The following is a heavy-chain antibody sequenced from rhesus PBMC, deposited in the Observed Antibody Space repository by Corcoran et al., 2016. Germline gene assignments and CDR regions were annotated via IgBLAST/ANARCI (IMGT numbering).Heavy chain of an antibody. J-gene: IGHJ4*01. CDR3: ARGSYSSGWYDY. Sequence: QVTLKESGPALVKPTQTLTLTCTFSGFSISTSGTGVGWIRQPPGKALEWLASIYWNDSKYYRTSLKSRLTISKATSKNQVVLTMTNMDPVDTATYYCARGSYSSGWYDYWGQGVLVTVSS. CDR1: GFSISTSGTG. V-gene: IGHV2-95*01. D-gene: IGHD6-31*01. CDR2: IYWNDSK.